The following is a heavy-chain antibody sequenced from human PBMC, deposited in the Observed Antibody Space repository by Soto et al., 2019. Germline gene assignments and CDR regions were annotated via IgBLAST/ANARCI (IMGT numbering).Heavy chain of an antibody. CDR2: ISYDGSNK. D-gene: IGHD3-3*01. J-gene: IGHJ4*02. CDR1: GFTFSSYG. V-gene: IGHV3-30*18. Sequence: PGGSLRLSCAASGFTFSSYGMHWVRQAPGKGLEWVAVISYDGSNKYYADSVKGRFTISRDNSKNTLYLQMNSLRAEDTAVYYCANDSRAVLYYDFWSGYYSYYFDYWGQGTLVTVSS. CDR3: ANDSRAVLYYDFWSGYYSYYFDY.